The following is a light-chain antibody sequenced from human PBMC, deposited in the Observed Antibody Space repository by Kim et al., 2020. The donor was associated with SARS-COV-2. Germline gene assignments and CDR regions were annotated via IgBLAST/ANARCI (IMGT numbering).Light chain of an antibody. CDR3: QVWDSSSDPLCV. CDR1: NIGSKS. CDR2: YDS. V-gene: IGLV3-21*04. J-gene: IGLJ1*01. Sequence: PGKTARITCGGNNIGSKSVHWYQQKPGQAPVLVIYYDSDRPSGIPERFSGSNSGNTATLTISRVEAGDEADYYCQVWDSSSDPLCVFGTGTKVTVL.